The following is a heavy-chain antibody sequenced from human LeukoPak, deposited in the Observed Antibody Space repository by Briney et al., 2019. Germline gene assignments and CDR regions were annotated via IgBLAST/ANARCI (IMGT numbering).Heavy chain of an antibody. Sequence: GGSLRLSCAASGFTFSSYYMSWVRQAPGKGLEWVSYISSSSSYIYYADSVKGRFTILRDNSKNTLYLEMTSLRAEDTAVYYCAKDEGSWTYYNFWGQGTLVTVSS. V-gene: IGHV3-21*05. D-gene: IGHD3-10*01. J-gene: IGHJ4*02. CDR1: GFTFSSYY. CDR2: ISSSSSYI. CDR3: AKDEGSWTYYNF.